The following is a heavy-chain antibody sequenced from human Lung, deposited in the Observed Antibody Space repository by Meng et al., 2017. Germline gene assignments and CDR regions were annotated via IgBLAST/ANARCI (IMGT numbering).Heavy chain of an antibody. D-gene: IGHD3-16*01. V-gene: IGHV1-69*01. J-gene: IGHJ5*02. Sequence: VRGVQSGAGVKRHGSWVKVACKAPAGNLNGYAISWVRQAPGQGLEWMGGIIPAFGAPNHAQNFQGRVRITADESTTTAYMELSSLRSEDPAVYFCARVERTYYDYVWGLGRFDPWGQGTLVTVSS. CDR3: ARVERTYYDYVWGLGRFDP. CDR2: IIPAFGAP. CDR1: AGNLNGYA.